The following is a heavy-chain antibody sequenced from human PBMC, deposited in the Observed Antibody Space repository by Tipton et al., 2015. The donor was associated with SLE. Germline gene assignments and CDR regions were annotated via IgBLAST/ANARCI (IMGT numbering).Heavy chain of an antibody. CDR3: ARGVSGYFHYCYMDV. J-gene: IGHJ6*03. CDR2: IYSSGTT. D-gene: IGHD3-16*01. Sequence: TLSLTCTVSGGSVSSTNYYWSWIRQPAGKGLEWIGRIYSSGTTNYNPSLKSRVTISIDTSKNQFSLRLTSVTAADTAVYYCARGVSGYFHYCYMDVWGRGTTVTISS. V-gene: IGHV4-61*02. CDR1: GGSVSSTNYY.